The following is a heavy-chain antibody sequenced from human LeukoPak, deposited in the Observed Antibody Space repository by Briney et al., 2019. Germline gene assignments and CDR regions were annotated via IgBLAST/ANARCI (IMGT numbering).Heavy chain of an antibody. J-gene: IGHJ4*02. Sequence: GGSLRLSCAVSGFTFSNYWMAWVRQAPGKGLEWVANIKQDGSEKYYVDSVKGRFTISRDNAKNSLYLQMNSLRGEDTAVYYCATHSVGVLPIATFDYWGQGTLVTVSS. CDR2: IKQDGSEK. D-gene: IGHD2/OR15-2a*01. CDR3: ATHSVGVLPIATFDY. CDR1: GFTFSNYW. V-gene: IGHV3-7*01.